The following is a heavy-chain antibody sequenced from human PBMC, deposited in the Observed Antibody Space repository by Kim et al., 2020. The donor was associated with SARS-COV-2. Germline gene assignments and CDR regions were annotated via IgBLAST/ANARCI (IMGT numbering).Heavy chain of an antibody. D-gene: IGHD3-3*01. V-gene: IGHV4-59*08. CDR2: INYSGST. J-gene: IGHJ4*02. CDR3: ARHFLGSYDY. CDR1: GDSISSDH. Sequence: SETLSLTCAVSGDSISSDHWSWIRQPPGKGLEWIGYINYSGSTKYNPSLTSRVTMSVDTSKNQISLKLSSVTAADTAVYYCARHFLGSYDYWSPGTMVT.